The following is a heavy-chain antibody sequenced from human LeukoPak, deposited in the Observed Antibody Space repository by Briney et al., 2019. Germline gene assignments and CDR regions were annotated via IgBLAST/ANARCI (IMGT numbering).Heavy chain of an antibody. CDR1: GYTFTIYY. CDR2: INLSGGST. V-gene: IGHV1-46*01. D-gene: IGHD4-23*01. CDR3: AREPDYGGNSVFGYFDL. Sequence: ASVKVSCKASGYTFTIYYMHWVRQAPGQGLEWMGIINLSGGSTSYAQKFQGRVTMTRGTSTSTVYMELSSLRSEDTAVYYCAREPDYGGNSVFGYFDLWGRGTLVTVSS. J-gene: IGHJ2*01.